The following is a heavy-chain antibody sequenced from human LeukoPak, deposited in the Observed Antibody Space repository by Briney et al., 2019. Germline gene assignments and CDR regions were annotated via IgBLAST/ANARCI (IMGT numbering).Heavy chain of an antibody. CDR1: GFTFTSYG. Sequence: PGGSLRLSCAASGFTFTSYGMHWVRQAPGKGLEWVAVIWYDGSNKYYADSVKGRFTISRDSAKNTLYLQMNSLRAEDTAVYYCARVTIFGVVATFDYWGQGTLVTVSS. J-gene: IGHJ4*02. V-gene: IGHV3-33*01. D-gene: IGHD3-3*01. CDR2: IWYDGSNK. CDR3: ARVTIFGVVATFDY.